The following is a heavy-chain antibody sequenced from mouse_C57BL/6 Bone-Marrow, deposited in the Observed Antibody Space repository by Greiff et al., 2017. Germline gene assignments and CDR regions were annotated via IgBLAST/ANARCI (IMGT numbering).Heavy chain of an antibody. CDR1: GYTFTSYG. CDR2: IYPRSGNT. D-gene: IGHD1-1*01. J-gene: IGHJ1*03. Sequence: VQLQQSGAELARPGASVKLSCKASGYTFTSYGISWVKQRTGQGLEWIGEIYPRSGNTYYNEKFKRKATLTADKSSSTAYMELRSLTSEDSAVYFGARLYYYGSDWYFDVWGTGTTVTVSS. CDR3: ARLYYYGSDWYFDV. V-gene: IGHV1-81*01.